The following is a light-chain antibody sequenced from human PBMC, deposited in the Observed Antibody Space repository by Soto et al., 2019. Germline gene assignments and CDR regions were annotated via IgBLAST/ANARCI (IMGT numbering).Light chain of an antibody. J-gene: IGKJ4*01. CDR2: GAS. V-gene: IGKV3-15*01. Sequence: EVVMTQSPATQSVSPGERATLSCRASQSVGTNLAWYQQKPGQAPRLLIYGASTRATGIPARFSGSGSGTEFTLTISSLQSEDLAVYDCQQYNKWPPRTFGGGTKVEIK. CDR3: QQYNKWPPRT. CDR1: QSVGTN.